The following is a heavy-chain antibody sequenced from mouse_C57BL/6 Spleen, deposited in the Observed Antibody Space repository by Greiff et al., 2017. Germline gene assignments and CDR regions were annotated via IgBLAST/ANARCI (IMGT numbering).Heavy chain of an antibody. D-gene: IGHD2-3*01. J-gene: IGHJ4*01. CDR1: GYAFSSYW. CDR3: ARGVYDGYSYYYAMDY. Sequence: QVQLQQSGAELVKPGASVKISCKASGYAFSSYWLNWVKQRPGKGLEWIGQIYPGDGDTNYNGKFKGKATLTADKSSSTAYMQLSSLTSEDSAVYFCARGVYDGYSYYYAMDYWGQGTSVTVSS. CDR2: IYPGDGDT. V-gene: IGHV1-80*01.